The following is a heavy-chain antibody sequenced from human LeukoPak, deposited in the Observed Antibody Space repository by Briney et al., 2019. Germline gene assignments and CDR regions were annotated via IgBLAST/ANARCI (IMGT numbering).Heavy chain of an antibody. V-gene: IGHV4-59*01. Sequence: PSETLSLTCTVSGGSISSYYWSWIRQPPGKGLEWIGHIYYSGATNYNPSLKSRVTISVDTSMNQFSLKLTSVTAADTAVFYCARSKDGNNVDTWGQGTLVTVSS. J-gene: IGHJ5*02. CDR2: IYYSGAT. D-gene: IGHD5-24*01. CDR1: GGSISSYY. CDR3: ARSKDGNNVDT.